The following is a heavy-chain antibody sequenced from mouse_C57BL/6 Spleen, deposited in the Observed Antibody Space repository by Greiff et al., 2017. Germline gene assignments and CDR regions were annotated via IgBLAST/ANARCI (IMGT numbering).Heavy chain of an antibody. CDR1: GFTFSSYA. CDR2: ISDGGSYT. V-gene: IGHV5-4*03. Sequence: EVKVVESGGGLVKPGGSLKLSCAASGFTFSSYAMSWVRQTPEKRLEWVATISDGGSYTYYPDNVKGRFTISRDNAKNNLYLQMSHLKSEDTAMYYCARARDYGSSLYYAMDYWGQGTSVTVSS. J-gene: IGHJ4*01. D-gene: IGHD1-1*01. CDR3: ARARDYGSSLYYAMDY.